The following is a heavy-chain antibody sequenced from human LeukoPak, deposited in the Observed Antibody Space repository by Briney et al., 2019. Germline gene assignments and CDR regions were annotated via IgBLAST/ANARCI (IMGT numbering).Heavy chain of an antibody. CDR1: GYTFTGYY. D-gene: IGHD3-22*01. J-gene: IGHJ4*02. CDR3: ARKVYGSSGYYLDY. Sequence: ASVKVSCKASGYTFTGYYMHWVRQAPGQGLEWMGWINPNSGGTNYAQKFQGRVTMTRDTSISTAYMELSRLRPDDAAVYYCARKVYGSSGYYLDYWGQGTLVTVSS. V-gene: IGHV1-2*02. CDR2: INPNSGGT.